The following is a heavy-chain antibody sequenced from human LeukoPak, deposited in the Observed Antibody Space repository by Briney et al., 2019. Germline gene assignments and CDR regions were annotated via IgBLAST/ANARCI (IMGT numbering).Heavy chain of an antibody. CDR1: GGSISSSSYY. Sequence: SETLSLTCTVSGGSISSSSYYWGWIRQPPGKGLEWIGSIYYSGSTYYNPSLKSRVTISVDTSKNQFSLKLSSVTAADTAVYYCARRQTSGWYPFDYWGQGTLVTVSS. CDR3: ARRQTSGWYPFDY. D-gene: IGHD6-19*01. V-gene: IGHV4-39*01. J-gene: IGHJ4*02. CDR2: IYYSGST.